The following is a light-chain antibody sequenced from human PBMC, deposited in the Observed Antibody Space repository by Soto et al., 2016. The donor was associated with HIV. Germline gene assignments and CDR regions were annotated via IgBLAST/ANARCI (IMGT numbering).Light chain of an antibody. V-gene: IGKV1-39*01. J-gene: IGKJ2*01. CDR2: AAS. CDR3: QQSYSYPYT. CDR1: QSISQY. Sequence: DIQMTQSPSSLSASVGDSVTITCRASQSISQYLNWFQQKPGKAPKLLIYAASTLQSGVTFRFSGSGSGTDFALTITSLQPEDFGTYYCQQSYSYPYTFGQGTKLE.